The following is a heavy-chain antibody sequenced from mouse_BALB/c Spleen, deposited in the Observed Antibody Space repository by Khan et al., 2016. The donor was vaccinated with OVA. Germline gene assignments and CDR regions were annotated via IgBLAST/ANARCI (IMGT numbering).Heavy chain of an antibody. J-gene: IGHJ3*01. CDR2: MNTETGEP. CDR1: GYTFTDYS. CDR3: ASGIYGSACFDY. V-gene: IGHV9-2-1*01. D-gene: IGHD2-1*01. Sequence: QIQLVQSGPELKKPGETVKISCKASGYTFTDYSMHWVKQAPGKGLKWMGWMNTETGEPTFADDCKGRVVFSLENCGSSAYLQINNLKHEDTATSFWASGIYGSACFDYWGQGSLVTVSA.